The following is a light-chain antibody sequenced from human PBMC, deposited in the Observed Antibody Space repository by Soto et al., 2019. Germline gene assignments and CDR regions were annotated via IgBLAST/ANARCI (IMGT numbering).Light chain of an antibody. CDR2: RAD. CDR3: AAWDDTLSGLV. CDR1: GSNIGSNY. J-gene: IGLJ2*01. V-gene: IGLV1-47*01. Sequence: QPVLTQPPSASGTPGQTVTISCSGRGSNIGSNYVYWYQQLPGTAPRLLMYRADQRPSGVPDRFSGSKSGTSASLAISGLRSEDEADYFCAAWDDTLSGLVFGGGTKLTVL.